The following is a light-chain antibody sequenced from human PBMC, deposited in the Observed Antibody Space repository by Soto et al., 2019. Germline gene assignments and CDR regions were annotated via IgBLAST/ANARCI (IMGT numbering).Light chain of an antibody. CDR2: WAS. CDR1: QSVLYSSNNKNY. J-gene: IGKJ1*01. V-gene: IGKV4-1*01. CDR3: HQYYSTPRT. Sequence: DIVMTQSPDSLAVSLGERATINCRSSQSVLYSSNNKNYLAWYQQKPGQPPKLLIYWASTRESGVPDRFSGSGSGIAFTLPISSLQAEDVAVHYYHQYYSTPRTFGQGTKVEIK.